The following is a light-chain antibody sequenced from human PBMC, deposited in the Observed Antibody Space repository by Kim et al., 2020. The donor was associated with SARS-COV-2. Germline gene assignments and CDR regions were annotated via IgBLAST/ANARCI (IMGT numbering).Light chain of an antibody. V-gene: IGLV2-14*03. Sequence: GQSITISCTGTSNNVGGYSYVSWYQPHPGRAHKLILYDVTERPSGVYDRFSGSKSGNTASLTISGLQAEDEADYYCSSYTTSSTVVFGGGTKVTVL. CDR1: SNNVGGYSY. CDR2: DVT. J-gene: IGLJ2*01. CDR3: SSYTTSSTVV.